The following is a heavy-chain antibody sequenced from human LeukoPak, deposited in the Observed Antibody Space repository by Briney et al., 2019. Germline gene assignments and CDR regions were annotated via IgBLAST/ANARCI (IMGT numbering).Heavy chain of an antibody. V-gene: IGHV4-34*01. CDR3: ASRLLWFGELPRY. CDR2: INHSGST. D-gene: IGHD3-10*01. Sequence: SETLSLTCAVYGGSSSGYYCSWIRQPPGQGLEWIGEINHSGSTNYNSSLKSRVTISLDTSENHFSLKLRSVTAADTAVYYCASRLLWFGELPRYWGQGTLVTVSS. CDR1: GGSSSGYY. J-gene: IGHJ4*02.